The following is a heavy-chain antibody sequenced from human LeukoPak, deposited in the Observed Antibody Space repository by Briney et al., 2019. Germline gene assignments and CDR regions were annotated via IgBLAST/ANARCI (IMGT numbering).Heavy chain of an antibody. CDR3: ARCPYGSGSYPTHFDY. CDR1: GYTLTELS. Sequence: ASVKVSCKVSGYTLTELSMHWVRQAPGKGLEWMGGFDPEDGETIYAQKFQGRVTITADESTSTAYMELSSLRSEDTAVYYCARCPYGSGSYPTHFDYWGQGTLVTVSS. V-gene: IGHV1-24*01. D-gene: IGHD3-10*01. J-gene: IGHJ4*02. CDR2: FDPEDGET.